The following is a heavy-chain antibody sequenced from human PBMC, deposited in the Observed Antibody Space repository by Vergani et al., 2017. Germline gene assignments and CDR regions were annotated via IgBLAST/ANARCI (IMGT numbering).Heavy chain of an antibody. CDR1: GYSFTSYW. CDR2: IYPGDSDT. J-gene: IGHJ4*02. V-gene: IGHV5-51*03. D-gene: IGHD6-19*01. CDR3: ATATKQWLVQGTLSDLYYFDY. Sequence: EVQLVPSGAEVKKPGESLKISCKGSGYSFTSYWIGWVRQMPGKGLEWMGIIYPGDSDTRYSPSFQGQVTISADKSISTAYLQWSSLKASDTAMYYCATATKQWLVQGTLSDLYYFDYWGQGTLVTVSS.